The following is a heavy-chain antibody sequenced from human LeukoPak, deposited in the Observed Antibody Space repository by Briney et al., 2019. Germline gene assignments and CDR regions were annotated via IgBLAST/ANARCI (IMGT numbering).Heavy chain of an antibody. V-gene: IGHV4-34*01. CDR1: GGSFSGYY. CDR2: INHSGST. D-gene: IGHD5-24*01. CDR3: ARFAESNRREYYYYYMDV. J-gene: IGHJ6*03. Sequence: PSETLSLTCAVYGGSFSGYYWSWIRQPPGKGLEWIGEINHSGSTNYNPSLKSRVTISVDTSKNQFSLKLSSVTAADTAVYYCARFAESNRREYYYYYMDVWGKGTTVTVSS.